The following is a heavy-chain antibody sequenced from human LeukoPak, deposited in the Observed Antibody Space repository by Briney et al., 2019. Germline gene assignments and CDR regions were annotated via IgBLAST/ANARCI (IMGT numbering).Heavy chain of an antibody. Sequence: GASVKVSCKASGYNFISYAIHWLRQAPGQRLEWMGWINTNTGNPTYAQGFTGRLVFSLDTSVSTAYLQISSLKAEDTAVYYCARERGDRDTFDIWGQGTMVTVSS. J-gene: IGHJ3*02. CDR3: ARERGDRDTFDI. D-gene: IGHD7-27*01. CDR1: GYNFISYA. V-gene: IGHV7-4-1*02. CDR2: INTNTGNP.